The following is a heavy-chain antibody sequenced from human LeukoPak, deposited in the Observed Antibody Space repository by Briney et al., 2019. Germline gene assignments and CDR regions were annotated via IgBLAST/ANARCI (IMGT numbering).Heavy chain of an antibody. CDR1: GFTVSSNY. V-gene: IGHV3-23*01. D-gene: IGHD1-26*01. CDR3: AKGGWELQD. CDR2: ISGSGGST. J-gene: IGHJ4*02. Sequence: GGSLRLSCAASGFTVSSNYMSWVRQAPGKGLEWVSAISGSGGSTYYADSVKGRFTISRDNSKNTLYLQMNSLRAEDTAVYYCAKGGWELQDWGQGTLVTVSS.